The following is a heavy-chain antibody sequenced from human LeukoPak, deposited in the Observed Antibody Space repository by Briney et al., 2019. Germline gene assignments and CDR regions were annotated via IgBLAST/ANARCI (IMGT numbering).Heavy chain of an antibody. D-gene: IGHD3-16*01. V-gene: IGHV3-21*01. CDR2: ISSSSSYI. CDR1: GFTFSSYS. J-gene: IGHJ5*02. CDR3: ARDPTSAGWFDP. Sequence: GGSLRLSRAASGFTFSSYSMNWVRQAPGKGLEWVSSISSSSSYIYYADSVKGRFTISRDNAKNSLYLQMNSLRAEDTAVYYCARDPTSAGWFDPWGQGTLVTVSS.